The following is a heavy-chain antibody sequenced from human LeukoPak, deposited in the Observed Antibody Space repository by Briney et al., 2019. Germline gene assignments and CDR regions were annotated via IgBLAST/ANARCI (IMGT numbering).Heavy chain of an antibody. V-gene: IGHV3-33*01. J-gene: IGHJ4*02. CDR3: ARDSSGSCDY. D-gene: IGHD1-26*01. CDR1: GFTFSSYA. CDR2: IWYGGSTN. Sequence: GGSLRLSCAASGFTFSSYAMRWVRQAPGKGLEWVAIIWYGGSTNYYGDSVKGRFTISRDNSKSTLYLQVNTLRAEATAVYYCARDSSGSCDYWGQGTLVTVSS.